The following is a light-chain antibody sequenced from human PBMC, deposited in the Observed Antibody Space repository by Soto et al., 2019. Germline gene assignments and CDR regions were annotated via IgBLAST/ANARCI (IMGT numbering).Light chain of an antibody. CDR1: QSLLHKNGNNY. CDR3: MQSTQLPPT. V-gene: IGKV2D-29*02. CDR2: DVS. J-gene: IGKJ5*01. Sequence: DIVVTQSPLSLPVTPGEAASISCRSSQSLLHKNGNNYFNWYLQKPGQSPQLLIYDVSTRVSGLPDRFSGSGSGTDFTLEISRVETEDVGIYYCMQSTQLPPTFGQGTRLEIK.